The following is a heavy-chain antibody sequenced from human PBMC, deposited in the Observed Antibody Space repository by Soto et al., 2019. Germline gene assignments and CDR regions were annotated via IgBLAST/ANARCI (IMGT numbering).Heavy chain of an antibody. CDR2: IYTTGST. J-gene: IGHJ3*02. Sequence: QVQLQESGPGLVKPSETLPLTCTVSGGSISSYYWSWIRQPAGKGLEWIGRIYTTGSTKYNPSLKSRVTMSVDTSKNQFSLNLSSGTAADTAVYYCVRDRVTMANDAFDIWGQGTMVTVSS. V-gene: IGHV4-4*07. CDR1: GGSISSYY. CDR3: VRDRVTMANDAFDI. D-gene: IGHD3-10*01.